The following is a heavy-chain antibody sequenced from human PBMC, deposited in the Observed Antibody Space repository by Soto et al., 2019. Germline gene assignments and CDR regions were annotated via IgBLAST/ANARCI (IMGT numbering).Heavy chain of an antibody. D-gene: IGHD5-18*01. CDR2: IYWDDDK. J-gene: IGHJ4*02. CDR1: GFSLSTSGLG. Sequence: SGPTLVKPTQTLTLTCTFSGFSLSTSGLGVGWIHQPPGKALEWLALIYWDDDKRYSPSLKSRLTITKDTSKNQVVLTMTNMDPVDTATYYCALGVGMQLWSYRVDYWGQGTLVTVSS. V-gene: IGHV2-5*02. CDR3: ALGVGMQLWSYRVDY.